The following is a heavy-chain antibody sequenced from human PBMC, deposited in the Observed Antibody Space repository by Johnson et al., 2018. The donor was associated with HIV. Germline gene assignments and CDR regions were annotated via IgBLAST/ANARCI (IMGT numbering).Heavy chain of an antibody. Sequence: QVQLVESGGGVVQPGRSLRLSCAASGFTFSSYAMHWVRQAPGKGLEWVALISHDGSNDYCADSVKGRFTISRDNSKNTLYLQMNSLRAEDTAVYYCASVPMIVVLDGAFDIWGQGTMVTVSS. CDR1: GFTFSSYA. V-gene: IGHV3-30*14. J-gene: IGHJ3*02. CDR2: ISHDGSND. CDR3: ASVPMIVVLDGAFDI. D-gene: IGHD3-22*01.